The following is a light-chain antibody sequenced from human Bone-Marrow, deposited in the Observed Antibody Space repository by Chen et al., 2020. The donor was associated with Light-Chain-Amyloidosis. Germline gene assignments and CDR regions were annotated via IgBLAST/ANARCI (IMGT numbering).Light chain of an antibody. J-gene: IGLJ2*01. CDR2: RDT. V-gene: IGLV3-25*03. CDR3: QSADSSGTYEVI. Sequence: SYELTQPPSVSVSPGQTARITCSGDDLPTKYAYWYQQKPGQAPVLVIHRDTERPSGISERLSGSSSGTTATLTIHGVQAEDEADYHCQSADSSGTYEVIFGGGTKLTVL. CDR1: DLPTKY.